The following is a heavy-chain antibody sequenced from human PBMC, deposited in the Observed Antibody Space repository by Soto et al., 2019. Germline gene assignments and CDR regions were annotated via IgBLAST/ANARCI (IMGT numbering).Heavy chain of an antibody. CDR2: INHSGST. Sequence: SETLSLTCAVYGGSFSGYYWSWIRQPPGKGLEWIGEINHSGSTNYNPSLKSRVTISVDTSKNQFSLKLSSVTAADTAVYYCASRYYYYYGMDVWGQGTTVTVSS. J-gene: IGHJ6*02. CDR3: ASRYYYYYGMDV. CDR1: GGSFSGYY. V-gene: IGHV4-34*01.